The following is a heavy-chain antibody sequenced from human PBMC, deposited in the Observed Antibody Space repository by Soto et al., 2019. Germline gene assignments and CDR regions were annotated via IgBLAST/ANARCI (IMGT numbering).Heavy chain of an antibody. Sequence: GGSLRLSCAASGFTFRAFAMDWVRQAPGKGLEWVSTISGGTATTYADSVKGRFTVSRDKSKNTIYLQMNSLTPGDTAVYYCAKGSHIAARPFFFDFWGQGTQVTVSS. J-gene: IGHJ4*02. D-gene: IGHD6-6*01. CDR2: ISGGTAT. CDR3: AKGSHIAARPFFFDF. CDR1: GFTFRAFA. V-gene: IGHV3-23*01.